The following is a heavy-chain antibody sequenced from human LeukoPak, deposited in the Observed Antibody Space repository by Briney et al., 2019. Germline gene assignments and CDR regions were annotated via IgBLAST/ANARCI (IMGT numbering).Heavy chain of an antibody. CDR3: AKSYGDYLGYFDS. Sequence: PGGSLRLSCAASGFTFSSYSMNWVRQAPGKGLEWVAVVWHDGSTKYFADSVKGRFTISRDKSKNTLFLQMNSLRAEDTAVYYCAKSYGDYLGYFDSWGQGTLVTVSS. J-gene: IGHJ4*02. D-gene: IGHD4-17*01. CDR1: GFTFSSYS. V-gene: IGHV3-33*03. CDR2: VWHDGSTK.